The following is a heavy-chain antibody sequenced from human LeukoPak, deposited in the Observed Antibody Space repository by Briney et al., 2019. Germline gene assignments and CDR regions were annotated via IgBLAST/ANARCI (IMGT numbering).Heavy chain of an antibody. Sequence: SETLSLTCAVDGGSFSGYYWSWVRQPPGKGLEWVGEINHSGSTNYNPSLKSRVTISVDTSKNQFSLKLSSVTAADTAVYYCASFLGYCSGGSCPDAFDIWGQGTMVTVSS. V-gene: IGHV4-34*01. CDR2: INHSGST. D-gene: IGHD2-15*01. J-gene: IGHJ3*02. CDR3: ASFLGYCSGGSCPDAFDI. CDR1: GGSFSGYY.